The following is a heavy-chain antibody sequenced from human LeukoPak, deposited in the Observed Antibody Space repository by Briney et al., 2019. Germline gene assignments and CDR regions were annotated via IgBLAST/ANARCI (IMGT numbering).Heavy chain of an antibody. CDR1: GFTFSSYA. D-gene: IGHD1-26*01. J-gene: IGHJ4*02. CDR3: AKDLSGSHGGFDY. CDR2: ISGSGGST. Sequence: GGSLRLSCAASGFTFSSYAMSWVRQAPGKGLEWASAISGSGGSTYYADSVKGRFTISRDNSKNTLYLQMNSLRAEDTAVYYCAKDLSGSHGGFDYWGQGTLVTVSS. V-gene: IGHV3-23*01.